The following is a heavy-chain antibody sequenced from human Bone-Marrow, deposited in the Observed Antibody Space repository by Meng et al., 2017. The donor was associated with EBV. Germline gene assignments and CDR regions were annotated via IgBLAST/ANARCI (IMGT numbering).Heavy chain of an antibody. CDR1: GFNLSSYW. CDR2: INPDGSVI. D-gene: IGHD2-21*01. CDR3: AKDCFGDKDS. V-gene: IGHV3-74*01. Sequence: EVQVMGSGGGLVQPCGSLRHSCADSGFNLSSYWVHWVRQAPGKGLVWVSRINPDGSVINYADSVKGRFTISRDNAKNTVYLQMNNLRADDTAVYYCAKDCFGDKDSWGQGTLVTVSS. J-gene: IGHJ4*02.